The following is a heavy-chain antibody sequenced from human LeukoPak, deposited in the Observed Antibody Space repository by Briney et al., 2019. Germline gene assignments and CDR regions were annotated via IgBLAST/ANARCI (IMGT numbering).Heavy chain of an antibody. CDR1: GFTFSSYG. CDR3: AKNDYGDYLPGDY. D-gene: IGHD4-17*01. Sequence: PGGSLRLSCAASGFTFSSYGMHWVRQAPGKGLEWVAFIRYDGSNKYYVDSVKGRSTISRDNSKNTLYLQMNSLRAEDTAVYYCAKNDYGDYLPGDYWGQGTLVTVSS. V-gene: IGHV3-30*02. CDR2: IRYDGSNK. J-gene: IGHJ4*02.